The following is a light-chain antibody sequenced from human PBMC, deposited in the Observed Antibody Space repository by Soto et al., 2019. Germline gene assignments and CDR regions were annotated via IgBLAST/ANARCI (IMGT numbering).Light chain of an antibody. V-gene: IGKV1-5*03. J-gene: IGKJ2*01. CDR3: QHHNNYLYT. CDR1: ENIDYY. Sequence: DIQMTQSPSSLSASVGDRVTITCRANENIDYYLAWYQQKPGRAPKLLIYKASSLESGVPSRFSGSGSGTEFTLTISSLQPDDFATYYCQHHNNYLYTFGQGTKLEI. CDR2: KAS.